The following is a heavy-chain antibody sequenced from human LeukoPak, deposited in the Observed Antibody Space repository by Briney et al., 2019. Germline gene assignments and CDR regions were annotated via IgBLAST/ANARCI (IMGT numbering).Heavy chain of an antibody. D-gene: IGHD6-13*01. CDR2: INHSGST. Sequence: PSETLSLTCAVYGGSFSGYYWSWIRQPPGKGLEWIGEINHSGSTNYNPSLKGRVTISVDTSKNQFSLKLSSVTAADTAVYYCARETAAAAVDYWGQGTLVTVSS. CDR1: GGSFSGYY. V-gene: IGHV4-34*01. CDR3: ARETAAAAVDY. J-gene: IGHJ4*02.